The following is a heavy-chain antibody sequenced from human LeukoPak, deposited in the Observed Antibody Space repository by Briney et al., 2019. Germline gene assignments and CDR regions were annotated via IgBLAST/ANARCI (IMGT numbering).Heavy chain of an antibody. CDR1: GYTFTGYY. V-gene: IGHV1-2*02. J-gene: IGHJ5*02. Sequence: ASVKVSCKASGYTFTGYYMHWVRQAPGQGLEWMGWINPNSGGTNYAQKFQGRVTITADESTSTAYMELSSLRSEDTAVYYCARGWQLANNWFDTWGQGTLVTVSS. D-gene: IGHD6-6*01. CDR3: ARGWQLANNWFDT. CDR2: INPNSGGT.